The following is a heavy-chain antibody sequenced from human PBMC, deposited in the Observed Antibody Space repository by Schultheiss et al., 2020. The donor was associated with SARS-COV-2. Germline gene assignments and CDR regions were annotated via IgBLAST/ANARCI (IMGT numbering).Heavy chain of an antibody. V-gene: IGHV4-59*01. D-gene: IGHD3-22*01. Sequence: SETLSLTCAVYGGSFSGYYWSWIRQPPVKGLEWIGYIYYSGSTNYNPSLKSRVTISVDTSKNQFSLKLSSVTAADTAVYYCARGKPYYYDSSGYSAFRFDYWGQGTLVTVSS. J-gene: IGHJ4*02. CDR3: ARGKPYYYDSSGYSAFRFDY. CDR1: GGSFSGYY. CDR2: IYYSGST.